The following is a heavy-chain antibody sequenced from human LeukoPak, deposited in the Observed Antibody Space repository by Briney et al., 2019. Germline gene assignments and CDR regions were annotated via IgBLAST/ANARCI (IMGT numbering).Heavy chain of an antibody. CDR1: GGSISSYY. CDR2: IYTSGST. D-gene: IGHD6-19*01. CDR3: ARDRVALPIAVAGKSPNYYYMDV. Sequence: SETLSLTCTVSGGSISSYYWSWIRQPAGKGLEWIGRIYTSGSTNYNPSLKSRVTMSVDTSKNQFSLKLSSVTAADTAVYYCARDRVALPIAVAGKSPNYYYMDVWGKGTTVTVSS. J-gene: IGHJ6*03. V-gene: IGHV4-4*07.